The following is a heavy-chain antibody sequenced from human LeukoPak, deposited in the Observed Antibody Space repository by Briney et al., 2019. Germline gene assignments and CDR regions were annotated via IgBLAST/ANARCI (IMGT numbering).Heavy chain of an antibody. V-gene: IGHV3-7*01. J-gene: IGHJ4*02. CDR2: INQDGSEE. Sequence: GGSLRLSCTASGFTFSHYWMTWVRQAPGKGLEWVAQINQDGSEEYYMDSVKARFTISRDNAKNSVFLQMNSLRAEDTAVYYCVRDGGVSGYDLLDYWGQGTLVTVSS. D-gene: IGHD5-12*01. CDR3: VRDGGVSGYDLLDY. CDR1: GFTFSHYW.